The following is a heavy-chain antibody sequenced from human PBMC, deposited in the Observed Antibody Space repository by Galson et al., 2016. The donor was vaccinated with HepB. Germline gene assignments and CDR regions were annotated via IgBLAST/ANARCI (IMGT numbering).Heavy chain of an antibody. J-gene: IGHJ4*02. CDR1: GFTFRAYG. CDR2: ISGGSSYI. D-gene: IGHD3-9*01. V-gene: IGHV3-21*01. Sequence: SLRLSCAASGFTFRAYGMSWVRQAPGKGLDWVSAISGGSSYIFYADSVKGQFTISRDNAKNSLYLQMNSLRAEDTAVYYCAREPVRLDDLLTGPPKNPDYWGQGTLVTVSS. CDR3: AREPVRLDDLLTGPPKNPDY.